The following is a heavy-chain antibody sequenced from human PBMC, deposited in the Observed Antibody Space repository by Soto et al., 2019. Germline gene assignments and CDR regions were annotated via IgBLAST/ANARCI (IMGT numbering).Heavy chain of an antibody. CDR3: AREGASTSLGWFDP. CDR1: GDSFRSFG. CDR2: IIPFFGTA. D-gene: IGHD1-26*01. V-gene: IGHV1-69*01. Sequence: QVQLVQSGAEVKKPGSSVKVSCKASGDSFRSFGISWLRQAPGQGLEWMGGIIPFFGTANYAQKFQGRVTITADESTSTTYVEXTSLXSXXTALYYCAREGASTSLGWFDPWGQGTLVTVSS. J-gene: IGHJ5*02.